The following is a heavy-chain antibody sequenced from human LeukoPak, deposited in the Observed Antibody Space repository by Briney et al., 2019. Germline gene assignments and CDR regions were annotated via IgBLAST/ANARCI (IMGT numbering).Heavy chain of an antibody. J-gene: IGHJ4*02. CDR3: AKDWSGWTIYYFDY. D-gene: IGHD6-19*01. CDR2: IRYDGSNK. CDR1: GFTFSSYG. V-gene: IGHV3-30*02. Sequence: TGGSLRLSCAASGFTFSSYGMHWVRQAPGKGLEWVAFIRYDGSNKYYADSVKGRFTISRDNSKNTLYLQMNSLRAEDTAVYYCAKDWSGWTIYYFDYWGQGTLVTVSS.